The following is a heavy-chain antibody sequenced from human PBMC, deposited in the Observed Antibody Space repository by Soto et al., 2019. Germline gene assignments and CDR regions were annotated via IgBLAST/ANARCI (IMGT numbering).Heavy chain of an antibody. V-gene: IGHV4-59*05. CDR1: VGSISSYY. CDR3: ARTSDYPGVDY. CDR2: IYYSGST. D-gene: IGHD5-12*01. J-gene: IGHJ4*02. Sequence: SETLSLTCTVSVGSISSYYWSWIRQPPGKGLEWIGSIYYSGSTYYNPSLKSRVTISVDTSKNQFSLKLSSVTAADTAVYYCARTSDYPGVDYWGQGTLVTVSS.